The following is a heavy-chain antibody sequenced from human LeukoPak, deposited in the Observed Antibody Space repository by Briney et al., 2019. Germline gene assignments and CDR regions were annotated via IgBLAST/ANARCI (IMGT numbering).Heavy chain of an antibody. CDR3: AKSGNIAVVIDY. V-gene: IGHV3-33*06. Sequence: GGSLTLSCAASGFTFSSYGMHWVRQAPGKGLEWVAVIWYDGSNKYYADSVKGRLTISRDNSKNTLYLQMNSLRAEDTAVYYCAKSGNIAVVIDYWGQGTLVTVSS. CDR2: IWYDGSNK. J-gene: IGHJ4*02. CDR1: GFTFSSYG. D-gene: IGHD6-19*01.